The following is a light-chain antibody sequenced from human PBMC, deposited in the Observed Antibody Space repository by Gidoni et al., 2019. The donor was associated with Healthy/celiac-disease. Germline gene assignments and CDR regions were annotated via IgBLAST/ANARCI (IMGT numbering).Light chain of an antibody. Sequence: EIVLTQSPGTLSLSPGERATLTCRASQSVSSCYLAWYRQKPGQAPRLLIYGASSRATGIPDRFSGSGSGTDFTLTISRLEPEDFAVYYCQQYGSSPTWTFGQGTKVEIK. V-gene: IGKV3-20*01. CDR1: QSVSSCY. J-gene: IGKJ1*01. CDR3: QQYGSSPTWT. CDR2: GAS.